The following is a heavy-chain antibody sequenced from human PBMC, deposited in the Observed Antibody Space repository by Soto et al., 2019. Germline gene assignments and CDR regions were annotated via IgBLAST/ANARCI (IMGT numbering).Heavy chain of an antibody. V-gene: IGHV4-4*02. CDR2: IYHSGST. J-gene: IGHJ6*02. CDR3: ARVSGSYYYGMDV. CDR1: GGSISSSYL. Sequence: PSETLSLTCAVSGGSISSSYLWSWVRQPPGKGLEWIGEIYHSGSTNYNTSLKSRVTISVDKSKNQFSLKVTSVTAADTAVYYCARVSGSYYYGMDVWGQGTTVTVSS.